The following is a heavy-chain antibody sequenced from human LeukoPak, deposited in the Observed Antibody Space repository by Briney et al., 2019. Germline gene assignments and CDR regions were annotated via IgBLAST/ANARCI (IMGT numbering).Heavy chain of an antibody. V-gene: IGHV5-51*01. CDR3: ARQGSYDNSGYSFDY. CDR1: GYSLINHW. J-gene: IGHJ4*02. D-gene: IGHD3-22*01. Sequence: GESLRISCKASGYSLINHWIGWVRQMPGKGLDWMGIIYPGNADATYSPSFQGQVTISADKSTTTVYLQWSSLKASDTAMYYCARQGSYDNSGYSFDYWGQGTLVTVSS. CDR2: IYPGNADA.